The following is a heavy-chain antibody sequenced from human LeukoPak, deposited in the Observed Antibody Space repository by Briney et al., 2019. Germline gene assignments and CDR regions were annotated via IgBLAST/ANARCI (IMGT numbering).Heavy chain of an antibody. V-gene: IGHV3-23*01. J-gene: IGHJ6*02. CDR3: AKSPPRFRDEHYGLDV. Sequence: PGGSLRLSCVAEGFTVTTNGMNWVRQAPGKGLEWVSSISSRDTTTNYADSVKGRFTISRDGSRNTLYLQLSSLRAEDTAVYYCAKSPPRFRDEHYGLDVWGQGTTVTVSS. D-gene: IGHD2-21*01. CDR1: GFTVTTNG. CDR2: ISSRDTTT.